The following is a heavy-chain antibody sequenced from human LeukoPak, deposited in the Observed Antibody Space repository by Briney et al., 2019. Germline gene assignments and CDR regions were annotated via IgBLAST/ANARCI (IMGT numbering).Heavy chain of an antibody. D-gene: IGHD1-26*01. V-gene: IGHV3-23*01. CDR3: AKDLGGSYDY. CDR1: GFSFSGYA. Sequence: PGGSLRLSCAASGFSFSGYAMTWVRQAPGKGLEWVSVISDTGTSTFYADSVKGRFTISRDNSKNTLYLQMNSLRAEDTAVYYCAKDLGGSYDYWGQGTLVTVSS. J-gene: IGHJ4*02. CDR2: ISDTGTST.